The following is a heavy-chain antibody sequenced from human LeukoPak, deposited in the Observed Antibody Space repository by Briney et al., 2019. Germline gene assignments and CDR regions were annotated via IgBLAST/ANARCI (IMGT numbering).Heavy chain of an antibody. V-gene: IGHV4-38-2*02. CDR2: IYHSGST. Sequence: SETLSLTCTVSGGSISGYYWGWIRQPPGKGLEWIGSIYHSGSTYYNPSLKSRVTISVDTSKNQFSLKLSSVTAADTAVYYCARGDSSGYCFDYWGQGTLVTVSS. D-gene: IGHD3-22*01. J-gene: IGHJ4*02. CDR1: GGSISGYY. CDR3: ARGDSSGYCFDY.